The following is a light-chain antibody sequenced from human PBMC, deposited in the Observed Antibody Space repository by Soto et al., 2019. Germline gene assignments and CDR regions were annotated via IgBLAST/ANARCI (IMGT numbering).Light chain of an antibody. J-gene: IGKJ1*01. Sequence: IVLPQSPGTLSFSPGERATLSCRASQSVSSIYLGWYQQKPGQAPRLLMYGASSRATDIPERFSGSGSGTDFTLTISRLEPEDFAVYYCQQYGSSPRTFGQGTKVDI. CDR2: GAS. CDR3: QQYGSSPRT. V-gene: IGKV3-20*01. CDR1: QSVSSIY.